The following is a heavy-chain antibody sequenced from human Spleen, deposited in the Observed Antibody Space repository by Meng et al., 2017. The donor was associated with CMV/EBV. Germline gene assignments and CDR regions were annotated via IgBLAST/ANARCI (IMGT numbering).Heavy chain of an antibody. Sequence: SETLSLTCSVSGGSVSSGIHYWNWVRQPPGKGLEWIGSIFYGGSTNYNPSLKSRVTISADTSKKELSLNLSSVTAADTAVYYCARATGSIMISGVLITGLYGLGVWGQGTTVTVSS. V-gene: IGHV4-61*01. J-gene: IGHJ6*02. CDR3: ARATGSIMISGVLITGLYGLGV. D-gene: IGHD3-3*01. CDR2: IFYGGST. CDR1: GGSVSSGIHY.